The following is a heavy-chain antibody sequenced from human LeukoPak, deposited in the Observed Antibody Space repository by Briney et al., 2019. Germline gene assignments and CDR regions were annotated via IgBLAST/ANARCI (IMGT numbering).Heavy chain of an antibody. CDR2: ISSSSSYI. V-gene: IGHV3-21*01. CDR1: GFTFSSCS. CDR3: AREWELLRSFAFDI. J-gene: IGHJ3*02. Sequence: PGGSLRLSCAASGFTFSSCSMNWVRQAPGKGLEWVSSISSSSSYIYYADSVRGRFTISRDNAKNSLYLQMNSLRAEDTAVYYCAREWELLRSFAFDIWGQGTMVTVSS. D-gene: IGHD1-26*01.